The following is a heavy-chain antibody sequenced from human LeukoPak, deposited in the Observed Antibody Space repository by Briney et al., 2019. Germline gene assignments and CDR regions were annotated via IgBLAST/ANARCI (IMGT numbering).Heavy chain of an antibody. CDR1: GFTFSSYG. D-gene: IGHD6-19*01. CDR2: IRYDGSNK. CDR3: ARGRPGIAVAGTFDY. Sequence: GGSLRLSCAASGFTFSSYGMHWVRQAPGKGLEWVAFIRYDGSNKYYADSVKGRFTISRDNSKNTLYLQMNSLRAEDTAVYYCARGRPGIAVAGTFDYWGQGTLVTVSS. V-gene: IGHV3-30*02. J-gene: IGHJ4*02.